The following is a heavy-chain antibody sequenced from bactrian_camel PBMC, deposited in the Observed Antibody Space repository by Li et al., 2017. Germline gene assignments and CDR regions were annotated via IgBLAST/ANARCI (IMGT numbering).Heavy chain of an antibody. CDR2: IDTGDGST. J-gene: IGHJ6*01. CDR3: AATAGGMQGIRIRWSDFGY. D-gene: IGHD2*01. Sequence: VQLVESGGGSALAGGSVRLSCAASGYTFNTYSWFRQAPGQEREGVAAIDTGDGSTYYLNSVEGRFTISQDNTKNIMYLEMNDLKPEDTAKYYCAATAGGMQGIRIRWSDFGYWGQGTQVTVSS. CDR1: GYTFNTY. V-gene: IGHV3S40*01.